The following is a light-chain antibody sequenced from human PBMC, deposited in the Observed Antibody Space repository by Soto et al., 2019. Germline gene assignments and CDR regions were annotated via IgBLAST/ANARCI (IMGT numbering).Light chain of an antibody. CDR3: QQYDNLPLT. V-gene: IGKV1-33*01. CDR1: QDISRY. J-gene: IGKJ4*01. CDR2: DAS. Sequence: DIQMTHSPSSLSASVGGRVTIACQASQDISRYLNWYQHKPGKAPKLIIYDASNLETRVPSRFSGSGSGIDFTFTISSLQPEDVATYYCQQYDNLPLTLGGGTKVDIK.